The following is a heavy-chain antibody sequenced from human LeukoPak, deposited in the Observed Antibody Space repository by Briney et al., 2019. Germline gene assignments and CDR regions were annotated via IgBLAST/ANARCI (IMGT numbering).Heavy chain of an antibody. CDR1: GFTFSSYW. J-gene: IGHJ4*02. CDR2: IKQDGSAK. CDR3: AREWYDYGGDSGGY. D-gene: IGHD4-23*01. V-gene: IGHV3-7*01. Sequence: GGSLRLSCVASGFTFSSYWMSWVRQAPGKGLEWVANIKQDGSAKYYVDSVKGRFTISRDNTKSTLYLQMNSLRVEDTAVYYCAREWYDYGGDSGGYWGQGTLVTVSS.